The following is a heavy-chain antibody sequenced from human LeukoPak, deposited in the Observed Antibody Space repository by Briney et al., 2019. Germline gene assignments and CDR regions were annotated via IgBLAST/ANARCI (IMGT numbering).Heavy chain of an antibody. J-gene: IGHJ3*02. D-gene: IGHD5-12*01. CDR2: SRNKANSYTT. V-gene: IGHV3-72*01. Sequence: GGSLRLSCAASGFTFRDHYMDWVRQAPGKGLEWVGRSRNKANSYTTEYAASVEGRFTISRDDSTNSMYLQMNSLKPEDTALYYCARDNTKANAFDTWGQGTMVTVSS. CDR3: ARDNTKANAFDT. CDR1: GFTFRDHY.